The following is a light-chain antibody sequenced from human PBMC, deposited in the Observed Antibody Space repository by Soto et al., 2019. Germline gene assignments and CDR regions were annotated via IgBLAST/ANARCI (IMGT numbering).Light chain of an antibody. J-gene: IGLJ2*01. CDR1: TGAVTSGHY. CDR3: CSYAGSYTVV. CDR2: DVT. V-gene: IGLV7-46*01. Sequence: QAVVTQEPSLTVSPGGTVTLTCGSSTGAVTSGHYPYWFQQKPGQAPRTLIYDVTNRPSGVPDRFSGSKSGNTASLTISGLQAEDEADYYCCSYAGSYTVVFGGGTKVTVL.